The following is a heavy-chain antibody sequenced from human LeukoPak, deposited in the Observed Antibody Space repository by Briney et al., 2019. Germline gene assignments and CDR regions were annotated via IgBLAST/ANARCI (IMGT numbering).Heavy chain of an antibody. V-gene: IGHV4-38-2*02. J-gene: IGHJ6*03. Sequence: SETLSLTCTVSGYSISSGYYWGWIRQPPGKGLEWIGSIYHSGSTYYNPSLKSRVTISVDTSKNQFSLKLSSVTAADTAVYYCVSRATVTTYYYYYMDVWGKGTTVTVSS. CDR3: VSRATVTTYYYYYMDV. CDR2: IYHSGST. CDR1: GYSISSGYY. D-gene: IGHD4-17*01.